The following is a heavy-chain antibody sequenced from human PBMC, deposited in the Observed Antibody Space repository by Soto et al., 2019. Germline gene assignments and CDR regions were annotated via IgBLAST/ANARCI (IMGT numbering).Heavy chain of an antibody. CDR3: ARHGAHSGRYSEYFQH. Sequence: QLQLQESGPGLVKPSETLSLTCTVSGDSISSSTYFWGWIRQPPGKGLEWIGSVDYSGTTYYNTSLRSQTSFAXXKXKXXCTRKLSSLTAAATAVYYCARHGAHSGRYSEYFQHWRQGTLVTVSS. CDR1: GDSISSSTYF. CDR2: VDYSGTT. D-gene: IGHD1-26*01. V-gene: IGHV4-39*01. J-gene: IGHJ1*01.